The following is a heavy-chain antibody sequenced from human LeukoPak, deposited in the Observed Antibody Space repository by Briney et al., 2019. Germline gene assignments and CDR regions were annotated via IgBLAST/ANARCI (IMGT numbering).Heavy chain of an antibody. D-gene: IGHD4-17*01. CDR3: ARGMTTVTRNWFDP. CDR1: GFTFSSYG. CDR2: ISFDGSDK. J-gene: IGHJ5*02. Sequence: GGSLRLSCAASGFTFSSYGLHWVRQAPGKGLEWVAGISFDGSDKYYADSVKGRFTISRDNSKNMLYLQMNSLRTEDTAVYYCARGMTTVTRNWFDPWGQGTLVTVSS. V-gene: IGHV3-30*04.